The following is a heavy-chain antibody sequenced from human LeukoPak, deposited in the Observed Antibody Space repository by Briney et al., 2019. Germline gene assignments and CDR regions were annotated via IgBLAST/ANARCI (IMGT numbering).Heavy chain of an antibody. D-gene: IGHD3-10*01. CDR2: ISYDGSNK. CDR1: GFTFSSYA. CDR3: AKDFMVRGPKWYDY. V-gene: IGHV3-30-3*01. Sequence: GGSLRLSCAASGFTFSSYAMHWVRQAPGKGLEWVAVISYDGSNKYYADSVKGRFTISRDNSKNTLYLQMNSLRAEDTAVYYCAKDFMVRGPKWYDYWGQGTLVTVSS. J-gene: IGHJ4*02.